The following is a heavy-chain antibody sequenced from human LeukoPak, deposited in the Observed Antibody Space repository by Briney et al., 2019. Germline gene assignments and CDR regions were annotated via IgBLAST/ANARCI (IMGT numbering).Heavy chain of an antibody. V-gene: IGHV1-2*06. Sequence: ASVKVSCKASGYTFTRYYMHWVRQAPGQGLEWMGRINPNSGGTNYAQKFQGRVTMTRDTSISTAYMELSRLRSDDTAVYYCARVGLGWYSSGWYNWGQGTLVTVSS. D-gene: IGHD6-19*01. CDR2: INPNSGGT. CDR3: ARVGLGWYSSGWYN. CDR1: GYTFTRYY. J-gene: IGHJ4*02.